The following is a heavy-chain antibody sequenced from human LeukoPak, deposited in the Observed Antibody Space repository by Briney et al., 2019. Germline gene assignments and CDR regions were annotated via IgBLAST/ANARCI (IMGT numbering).Heavy chain of an antibody. V-gene: IGHV3-21*01. D-gene: IGHD3-22*01. Sequence: GGSLRLSCAASGFTFSSYSMNWVRQAPGKGLEWVSSISSSSSYIYYADSVKGRFTISRDNAKNSLYLQMNSLRAEDTAVYYCVRGDGYGYYYYGMDVWGQGTTVTVSS. CDR2: ISSSSSYI. J-gene: IGHJ6*02. CDR3: VRGDGYGYYYYGMDV. CDR1: GFTFSSYS.